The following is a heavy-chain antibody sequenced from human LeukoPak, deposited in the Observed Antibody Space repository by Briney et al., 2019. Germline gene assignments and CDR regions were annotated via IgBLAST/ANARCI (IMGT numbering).Heavy chain of an antibody. J-gene: IGHJ4*02. Sequence: SATLSLTCPASGGSISSYYWSWIRQPPGKGLGWIGYIYYSGSTNYNPSLKSRVTISVDTSKNQFSLKLSSVTAADTAVYYCARLGEQWLASFDYWGQGTLVTVAS. D-gene: IGHD6-19*01. CDR2: IYYSGST. CDR1: GGSISSYY. V-gene: IGHV4-59*01. CDR3: ARLGEQWLASFDY.